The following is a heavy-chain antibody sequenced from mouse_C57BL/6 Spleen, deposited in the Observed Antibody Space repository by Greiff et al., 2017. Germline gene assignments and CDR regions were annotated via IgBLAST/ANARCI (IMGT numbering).Heavy chain of an antibody. J-gene: IGHJ2*01. D-gene: IGHD2-3*01. CDR1: GFNIKDYY. CDR2: IDPEDGDT. Sequence: EVQLQQSGAELVRPGASVKLSCTASGFNIKDYYMHWVKQRPEQGLEWIGRIDPEDGDTEYAPKFQGKATMTADTSSNTAYLQLSSLTSEDTAVYYCTVDGYYTYYFDYWGQGTTLTVSS. V-gene: IGHV14-1*01. CDR3: TVDGYYTYYFDY.